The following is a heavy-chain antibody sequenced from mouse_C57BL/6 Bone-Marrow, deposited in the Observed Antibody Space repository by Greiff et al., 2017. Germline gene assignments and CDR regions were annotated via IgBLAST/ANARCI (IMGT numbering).Heavy chain of an antibody. D-gene: IGHD1-1*01. Sequence: DVQLVESGGGLVQPGGSMKLSCVASGFTFSNYWMNWVRQSPEKGLEWVAQIRLKSDNYATHYAESVKGRFTISRDDSKSSVYLQMNNLRAEDTGIYYCTLYGSSTLDYAMDYWGQGTSVTVSS. J-gene: IGHJ4*01. CDR2: IRLKSDNYAT. V-gene: IGHV6-3*01. CDR3: TLYGSSTLDYAMDY. CDR1: GFTFSNYW.